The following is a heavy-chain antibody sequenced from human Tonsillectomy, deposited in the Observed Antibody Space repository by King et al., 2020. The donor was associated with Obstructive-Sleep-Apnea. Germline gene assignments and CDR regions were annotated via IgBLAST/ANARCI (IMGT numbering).Heavy chain of an antibody. Sequence: VQLVESGGGVVQPGRSLRLSCAASGFTFRSYAMHWVRQAPGKGLEWLAIISYDGSNKYYADSVKGRFTISRDNSKNTLYLQMNSLRAEDTAVYYCARDRVVGATHPYWGQGTLVTVSS. D-gene: IGHD1-26*01. J-gene: IGHJ4*02. CDR2: ISYDGSNK. V-gene: IGHV3-30*04. CDR1: GFTFRSYA. CDR3: ARDRVVGATHPY.